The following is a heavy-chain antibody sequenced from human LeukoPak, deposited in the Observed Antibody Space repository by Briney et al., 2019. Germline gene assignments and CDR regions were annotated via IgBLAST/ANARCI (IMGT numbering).Heavy chain of an antibody. V-gene: IGHV1-8*03. D-gene: IGHD6-6*01. Sequence: ASVKVSCKASGYTFTSYAMNWVRQSPGQGLEWMGWMNPNSGNTGYAQKFQGRVTITRNTSISTAYMELSSLRSEDTAVYYCARMSSSSTYWGQGTLVTVSS. CDR1: GYTFTSYA. CDR3: ARMSSSSTY. J-gene: IGHJ4*02. CDR2: MNPNSGNT.